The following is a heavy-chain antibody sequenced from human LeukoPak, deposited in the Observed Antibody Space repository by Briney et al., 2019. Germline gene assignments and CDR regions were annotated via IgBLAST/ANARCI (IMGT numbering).Heavy chain of an antibody. V-gene: IGHV3-48*04. CDR2: ISTAGTTV. J-gene: IGHJ4*02. D-gene: IGHD3-22*01. CDR3: ARGSGYHYDKIDC. Sequence: GGSLRLSCAASGFTFSGYCLNWVRQAPGKGLEWISYISTAGTTVCYADSVKGRFAISRDNAKNSLYLQMNSLRVEDTAVYYCARGSGYHYDKIDCWGQGTLVTVSS. CDR1: GFTFSGYC.